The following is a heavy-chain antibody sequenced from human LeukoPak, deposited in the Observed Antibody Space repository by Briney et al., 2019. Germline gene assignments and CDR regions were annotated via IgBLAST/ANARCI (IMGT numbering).Heavy chain of an antibody. J-gene: IGHJ4*02. D-gene: IGHD3-22*01. V-gene: IGHV4-39*07. Sequence: PSETLSLTCTVSGGSISSSSYYWGWIRQPPGKRLEWIGSIYYSGSTYYNPSLKSRVTVSVDTSKNQFSLKLSSVTAADTAVYYCARDVWYYYDSSGYYHHFDYWGQGTLVTVSS. CDR2: IYYSGST. CDR3: ARDVWYYYDSSGYYHHFDY. CDR1: GGSISSSSYY.